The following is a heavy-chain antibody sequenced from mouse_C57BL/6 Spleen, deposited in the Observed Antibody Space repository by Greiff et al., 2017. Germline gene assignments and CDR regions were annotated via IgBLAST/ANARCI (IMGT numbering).Heavy chain of an antibody. D-gene: IGHD1-1*01. J-gene: IGHJ1*03. CDR3: ATLYYYGYEGYFDV. V-gene: IGHV1-52*01. CDR1: GYTFTSYW. Sequence: VQLQQSGAELVRPGSSVKLSCKASGYTFTSYWMHWVKQRPIQGLEWIGNIDPSDSETHYNQKFKDKATLTVDKSSSTAYMQLSSLTSEDSAVYYCATLYYYGYEGYFDVWGTGTTVTVSS. CDR2: IDPSDSET.